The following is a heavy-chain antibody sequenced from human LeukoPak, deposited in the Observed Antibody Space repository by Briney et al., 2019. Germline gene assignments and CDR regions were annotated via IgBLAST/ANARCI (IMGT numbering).Heavy chain of an antibody. CDR3: ASLGEVVVPAAMRGGYWSYFDY. Sequence: ASVKVSCKASGGTFSSYAISWVRQAPGQGLEWMGGIIPIFGTANYAQKFQGRVTITADESTSTAYMELSSLKSEDTAVYYCASLGEVVVPAAMRGGYWSYFDYWGQGTLVTVSS. V-gene: IGHV1-69*13. D-gene: IGHD2-2*01. CDR2: IIPIFGTA. J-gene: IGHJ4*02. CDR1: GGTFSSYA.